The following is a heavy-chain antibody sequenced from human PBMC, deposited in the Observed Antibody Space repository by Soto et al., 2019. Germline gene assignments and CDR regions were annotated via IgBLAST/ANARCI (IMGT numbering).Heavy chain of an antibody. D-gene: IGHD3-10*01. V-gene: IGHV4-30-4*01. J-gene: IGHJ5*02. CDR3: AREGRDYGSGSYYKDAFDP. CDR1: GGSISSGDYY. CDR2: IYYSGST. Sequence: QVQLQESGPGLVKPSQTPSLTCTVSGGSISSGDYYWSWIRQPPGKGLEWIGYIYYSGSTYYNPSLKSRVTISVDTSKNQFSLKLSSVTAADTAVYYCAREGRDYGSGSYYKDAFDPWGQGTLVTVSS.